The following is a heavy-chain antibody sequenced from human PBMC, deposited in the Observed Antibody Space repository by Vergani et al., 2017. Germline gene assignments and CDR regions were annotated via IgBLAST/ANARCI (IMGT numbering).Heavy chain of an antibody. V-gene: IGHV4-34*01. Sequence: QVQLQQWGAGLLRPSETLSLTCGVYGGSFSGYYWSWIRQPPRKGLEWIGEINHSRSTNYNPSLKSRVTISVDTSENQFSLKLSSVTAADTAVYYCTRGRNILTGYRAFDSWGQGTLVTVSS. J-gene: IGHJ4*02. CDR2: INHSRST. D-gene: IGHD3-9*01. CDR1: GGSFSGYY. CDR3: TRGRNILTGYRAFDS.